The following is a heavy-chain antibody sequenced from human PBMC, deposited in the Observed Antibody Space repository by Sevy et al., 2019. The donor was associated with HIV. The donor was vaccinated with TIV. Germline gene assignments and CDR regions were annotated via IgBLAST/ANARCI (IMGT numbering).Heavy chain of an antibody. Sequence: GGSLRLSCAVSGFSFDSYGMTWVRQAPGKGLEWVSGISGSGTRTYYADSVKGRFSISRDNSKNRLYLQMNSLRAEDTAVYYCAAGGTGYCSGGSCYVAYWGQGTLVTVSS. CDR2: ISGSGTRT. D-gene: IGHD2-15*01. V-gene: IGHV3-23*01. J-gene: IGHJ4*02. CDR3: AAGGTGYCSGGSCYVAY. CDR1: GFSFDSYG.